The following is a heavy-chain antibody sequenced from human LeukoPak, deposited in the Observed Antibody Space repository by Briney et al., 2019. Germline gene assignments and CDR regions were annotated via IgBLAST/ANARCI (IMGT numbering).Heavy chain of an antibody. V-gene: IGHV1-2*02. D-gene: IGHD3-10*01. Sequence: ASLKVSCKASGYTFTGYYMHWVRQAPGQGLEWLGLINPNSGGTNYAQKVQGRVTMTRDTSISTAYMELRSLTSADSAVYYCAKNFFGSGSYVLVFDPWGQGTLVTVSS. CDR1: GYTFTGYY. J-gene: IGHJ5*02. CDR2: INPNSGGT. CDR3: AKNFFGSGSYVLVFDP.